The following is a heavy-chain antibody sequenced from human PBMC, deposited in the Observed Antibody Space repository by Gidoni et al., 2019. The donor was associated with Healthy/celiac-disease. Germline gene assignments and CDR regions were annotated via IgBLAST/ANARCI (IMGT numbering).Heavy chain of an antibody. CDR1: GVTFGDYY. CDR3: ARNSLGCTNGVCYFDY. Sequence: QVQLVESGGGLVKPGGSRRLSCAASGVTFGDYYMSWIRQAPGKGLGWVSYISSSGSTIYYADSVKGRFTISRDNAKNSLYLQMNSLRAEDTAVYYCARNSLGCTNGVCYFDYWGQGTLVTVSS. J-gene: IGHJ4*02. CDR2: ISSSGSTI. V-gene: IGHV3-11*01. D-gene: IGHD2-8*01.